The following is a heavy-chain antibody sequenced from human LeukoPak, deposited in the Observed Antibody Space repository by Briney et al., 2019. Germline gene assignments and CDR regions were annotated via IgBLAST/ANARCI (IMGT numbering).Heavy chain of an antibody. CDR3: ASGGHDYGDS. D-gene: IGHD3-10*01. Sequence: GGSLRLSCAASGFTFDDYTMHWVRQAPGKGLEWVSSITSSSSYIYYADSVKGRFTISRDNAKNSLYLQMNSLRAEDTAVYYCASGGHDYGDSWGQGTLVTVSS. CDR1: GFTFDDYT. V-gene: IGHV3-21*01. J-gene: IGHJ4*02. CDR2: ITSSSSYI.